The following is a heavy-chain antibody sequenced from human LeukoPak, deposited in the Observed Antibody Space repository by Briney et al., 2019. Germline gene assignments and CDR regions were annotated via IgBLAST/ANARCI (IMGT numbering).Heavy chain of an antibody. CDR3: ASSGAFDRSHYFDY. V-gene: IGHV1-58*02. CDR1: GFTFTSSA. D-gene: IGHD3-10*01. J-gene: IGHJ4*02. Sequence: GASVKVSCKASGFTFTSSAMQWVRQARGQRLEWIGWIVVGSGNTNYAQKFQERVTITRDMSTSTAYMELSSLRSEDTAVYYCASSGAFDRSHYFDYWGQGTLVTVSS. CDR2: IVVGSGNT.